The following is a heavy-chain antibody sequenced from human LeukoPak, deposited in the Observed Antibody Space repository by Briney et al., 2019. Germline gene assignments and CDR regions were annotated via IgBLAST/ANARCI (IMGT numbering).Heavy chain of an antibody. V-gene: IGHV1-2*02. CDR1: GYTFTGYY. CDR3: ASTMVRGIIGYFDL. Sequence: EASVKVSCKASGYTFTGYYMHWVRQAPGQGLEWMGWINPNSGGTNYAQKFQGRVTMTRDTSISTAYMELSRLRSDDTAVYYCASTMVRGIIGYFDLWGRGTLVTVSS. D-gene: IGHD3-10*01. J-gene: IGHJ2*01. CDR2: INPNSGGT.